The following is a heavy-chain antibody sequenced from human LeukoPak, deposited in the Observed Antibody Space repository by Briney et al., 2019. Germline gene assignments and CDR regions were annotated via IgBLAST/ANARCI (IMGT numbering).Heavy chain of an antibody. Sequence: SETLSLTCAVYGGSFSGYYWSWIRQPPGKGLEWIGEINHSGSTNYNPSLKSRVTISVDTSKNQFSLKLSSVTTADTAVYYCARDYLGPYDSSGTGTDYWGQGTLVTVS. CDR1: GGSFSGYY. D-gene: IGHD3-22*01. J-gene: IGHJ4*02. CDR3: ARDYLGPYDSSGTGTDY. CDR2: INHSGST. V-gene: IGHV4-34*01.